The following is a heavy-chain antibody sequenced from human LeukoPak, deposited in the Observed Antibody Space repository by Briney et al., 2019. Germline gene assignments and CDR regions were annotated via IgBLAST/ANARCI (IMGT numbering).Heavy chain of an antibody. V-gene: IGHV3-33*01. CDR2: IWYDGSNK. J-gene: IGHJ6*02. D-gene: IGHD5-12*01. CDR1: GFTFSSYG. Sequence: PGRSLRLSFAASGFTFSSYGMHWVRQAPGKGLEWVAVIWYDGSNKYYADSVKGRFTISRDNSKNTLYLQMNSLRAEDTAVYYCARDLTLVAIYYYYGMDVWGQGTTVTVSS. CDR3: ARDLTLVAIYYYYGMDV.